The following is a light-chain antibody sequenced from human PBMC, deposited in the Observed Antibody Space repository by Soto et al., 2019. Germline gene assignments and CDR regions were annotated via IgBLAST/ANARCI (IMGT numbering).Light chain of an antibody. CDR3: AQGLQTPLT. V-gene: IGKV2-28*01. CDR2: LGS. J-gene: IGKJ4*01. Sequence: DVVMTQSPLSLPVTPGEPASISCRSSRSLLSSNGYNYLNWYLQKPGQSPQLLIYLGSNRASGVPDRFSGRGSGTDFTLTISRVEAEDVGVYYCAQGLQTPLTFGGGTKVDIK. CDR1: RSLLSSNGYNY.